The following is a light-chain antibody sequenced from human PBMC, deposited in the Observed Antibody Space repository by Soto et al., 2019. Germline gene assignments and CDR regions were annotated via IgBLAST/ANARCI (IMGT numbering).Light chain of an antibody. V-gene: IGKV3-15*01. CDR2: DTS. Sequence: EVVRRQSPATLSVSPGAGATLSCRASQGIGDTLAWYHHKPGQTPRLLIYDTSTRATGVPARFSGSRSGTEFTLTVNSLQSEDFAVYYCQRYNNCPLTFAGGSKVDIK. J-gene: IGKJ4*01. CDR3: QRYNNCPLT. CDR1: QGIGDT.